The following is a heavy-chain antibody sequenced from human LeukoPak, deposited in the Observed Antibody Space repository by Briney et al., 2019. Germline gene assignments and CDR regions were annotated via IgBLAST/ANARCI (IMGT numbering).Heavy chain of an antibody. J-gene: IGHJ4*02. Sequence: GGSLRLSCAASGFTFSSYEMNWVRQAPGKGLEWVSYISSSGSTIYYADSVKGRLTISRDNAKNSLYLQMNSLRAEDTAVYYCAIVDTAMAEIDYWGQGTLVTVSS. CDR1: GFTFSSYE. D-gene: IGHD5-18*01. CDR2: ISSSGSTI. CDR3: AIVDTAMAEIDY. V-gene: IGHV3-48*03.